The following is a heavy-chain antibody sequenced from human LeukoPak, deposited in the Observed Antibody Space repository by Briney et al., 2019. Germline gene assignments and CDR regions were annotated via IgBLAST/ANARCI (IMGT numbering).Heavy chain of an antibody. J-gene: IGHJ4*02. Sequence: AGGSLRLSCAASGFTFSSYAMHWVRQAPGKGLEWVAVISYDGSNKYYADSVKGRFTISRDNSKNTLYLQMNSLRAEDTAVYYCARDKTVAGYYFDYWGQGTWSPSPQ. CDR3: ARDKTVAGYYFDY. CDR2: ISYDGSNK. D-gene: IGHD6-19*01. CDR1: GFTFSSYA. V-gene: IGHV3-30*04.